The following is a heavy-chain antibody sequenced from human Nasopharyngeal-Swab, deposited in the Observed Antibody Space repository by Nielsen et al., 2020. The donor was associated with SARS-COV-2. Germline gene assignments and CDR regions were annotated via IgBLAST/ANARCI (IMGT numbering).Heavy chain of an antibody. Sequence: GESLKISCAASGFTFSNYWMHWVRQPPGKGLMWISRINNDGSSTTYADSVKGRFTISRDNAKNTLYLQMNSLRAEDTAVYYCARVLRYFGLTSDCWYFDLWGRGTLVTVSS. D-gene: IGHD3-9*01. CDR1: GFTFSNYW. CDR3: ARVLRYFGLTSDCWYFDL. V-gene: IGHV3-74*03. CDR2: INNDGSST. J-gene: IGHJ2*01.